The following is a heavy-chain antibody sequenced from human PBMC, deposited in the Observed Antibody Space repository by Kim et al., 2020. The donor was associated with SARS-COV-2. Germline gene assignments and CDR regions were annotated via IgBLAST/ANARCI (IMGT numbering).Heavy chain of an antibody. CDR3: ARDYASGSYYVDY. D-gene: IGHD3-10*01. Sequence: GGSLRLSCAASGFTFSSYGMHWVRQAPGKGLEWVAVIWYDGSNKYYADSVKGRFTISRDNSKNTLYLQMNSLRAEDTAVYYCARDYASGSYYVDYWGQGTPVTVSS. V-gene: IGHV3-33*01. J-gene: IGHJ4*02. CDR2: IWYDGSNK. CDR1: GFTFSSYG.